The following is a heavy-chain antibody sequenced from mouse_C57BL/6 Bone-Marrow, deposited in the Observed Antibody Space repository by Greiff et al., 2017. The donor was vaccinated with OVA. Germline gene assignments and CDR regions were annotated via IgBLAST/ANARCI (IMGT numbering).Heavy chain of an antibody. CDR1: GYTFTSYW. Sequence: QVQLKQSGAELAKPGASVKLSCKASGYTFTSYWMHWVKQRPGQGLEWIGYINPSSGYTKYNQKFKDKATLTADKSSSTAYMQLSSLTYEDAAVYYCASDRGLRAWFAYWGQGTLVTVSA. D-gene: IGHD2-4*01. V-gene: IGHV1-7*01. CDR2: INPSSGYT. CDR3: ASDRGLRAWFAY. J-gene: IGHJ3*01.